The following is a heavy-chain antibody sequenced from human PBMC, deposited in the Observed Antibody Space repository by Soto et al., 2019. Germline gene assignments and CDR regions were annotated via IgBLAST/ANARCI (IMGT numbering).Heavy chain of an antibody. J-gene: IGHJ4*02. CDR1: VFTFSSYG. CDR2: ISYDGSNK. D-gene: IGHD2-15*01. V-gene: IGHV3-30*18. Sequence: GGSLRLACASSVFTFSSYGMHWVRQAPGKGLEWVAVISYDGSNKYYADSVKGRFTISRDNSKNTLYLQMNSLRAEDTAVYYCAKGSEDIVVVVAATTHGYFDYWGQGTLVTVSS. CDR3: AKGSEDIVVVVAATTHGYFDY.